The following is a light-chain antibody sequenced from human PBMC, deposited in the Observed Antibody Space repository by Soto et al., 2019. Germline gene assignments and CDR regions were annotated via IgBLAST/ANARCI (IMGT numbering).Light chain of an antibody. J-gene: IGKJ1*01. V-gene: IGKV2-30*01. CDR2: KVS. Sequence: DVVMTQSPLSLPVTLGQSASISCRSSPSLVFSDGNTHLNKVQQRAGQYPRRLTYKVSNRASGAAERFSGSGSSTYFPLKSSRGEAEDVGVYYWMQSAHWPRTFGQGTKVEIK. CDR3: MQSAHWPRT. CDR1: PSLVFSDGNTH.